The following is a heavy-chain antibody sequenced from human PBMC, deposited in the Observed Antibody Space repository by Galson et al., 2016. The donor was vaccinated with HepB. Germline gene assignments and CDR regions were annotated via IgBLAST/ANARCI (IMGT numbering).Heavy chain of an antibody. V-gene: IGHV1-69*13. CDR1: GDNFSSLA. D-gene: IGHD3-16*02. CDR2: IIPNFGTA. CDR3: ATGERGPYVWGNYRPGDDY. J-gene: IGHJ4*02. Sequence: SVKVSCKASGDNFSSLAINWVRQAPGQGLEWMGGIIPNFGTANYAQNLQGRLIITADESTGTVYLELIGLRSDDTAVYYCATGERGPYVWGNYRPGDDYWGQGTLVTVAS.